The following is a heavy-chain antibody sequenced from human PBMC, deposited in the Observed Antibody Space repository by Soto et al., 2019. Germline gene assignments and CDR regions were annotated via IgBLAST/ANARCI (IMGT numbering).Heavy chain of an antibody. CDR3: ARVHYHSSGYYSEIFDY. D-gene: IGHD3-22*01. Sequence: QGQLVQSGAEVKQPGASVKVSCMATGYTFTTYAITWVRQGPGQGLEWMGWVSVYTGNTKYAQMLQDRVTMTTDTSTSTAYMELRSLRSDHTAVYYCARVHYHSSGYYSEIFDYWGQGTLVTVSS. CDR1: GYTFTTYA. J-gene: IGHJ4*02. V-gene: IGHV1-18*01. CDR2: VSVYTGNT.